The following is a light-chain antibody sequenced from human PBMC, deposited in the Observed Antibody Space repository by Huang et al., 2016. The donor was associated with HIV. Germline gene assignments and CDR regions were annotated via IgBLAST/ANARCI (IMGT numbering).Light chain of an antibody. CDR3: QQYGTSPHT. CDR1: QSVSSSH. Sequence: EIVLTQSPATLSLSPGEGATLSCRASQSVSSSHIAWYQQKPGQAPRLLIYGASSRATGIPDRFSGSGFGTDFTLTINRLEPEELAVYYCQQYGTSPHTFGGGTNMEIK. J-gene: IGKJ4*01. V-gene: IGKV3-20*01. CDR2: GAS.